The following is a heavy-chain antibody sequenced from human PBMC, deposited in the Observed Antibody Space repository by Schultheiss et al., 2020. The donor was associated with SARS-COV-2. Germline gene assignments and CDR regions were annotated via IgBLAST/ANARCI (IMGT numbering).Heavy chain of an antibody. CDR3: AAIYGYFGSGSYTGGNYYYGMYV. J-gene: IGHJ6*02. CDR2: ISGSGGST. V-gene: IGHV3-23*01. CDR1: GFTVSSNY. D-gene: IGHD3-10*01. Sequence: GGSLRLSCAASGFTVSSNYMSWVRQAPGKGLEWVSAISGSGGSTYYADSVKGRFTISRDNSKNTLYLQMNSLRAEDTAVYYCAAIYGYFGSGSYTGGNYYYGMYVWGQGTTVTVSS.